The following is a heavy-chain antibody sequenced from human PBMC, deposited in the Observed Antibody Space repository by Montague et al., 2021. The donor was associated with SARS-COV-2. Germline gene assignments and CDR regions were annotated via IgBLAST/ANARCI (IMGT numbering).Heavy chain of an antibody. CDR2: IYHSGTT. CDR3: ARPSMVSRNYYYYGIDV. CDR1: GGSINSFY. Sequence: SDTLSLTCIVSGGSINSFYWSWIRQPPGKGLEWIGYIYHSGTTHYSPSLKSRVAISLDTSKNQFSLTLNSVTAADTAVYYCARPSMVSRNYYYYGIDVWGQGTTVTVSS. V-gene: IGHV4-59*07. J-gene: IGHJ6*02. D-gene: IGHD2-21*01.